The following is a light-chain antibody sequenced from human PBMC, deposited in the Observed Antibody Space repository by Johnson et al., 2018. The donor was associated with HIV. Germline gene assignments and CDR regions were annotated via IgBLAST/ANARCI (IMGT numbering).Light chain of an antibody. J-gene: IGLJ1*01. V-gene: IGLV1-51*01. Sequence: QSVLTQPPSVSAAPGQKVTISCSGSSSNIGNNYVSWYRQLPGTAPRLVIYDTIKRHSGIPDRFSGSKSGTSATLGITGLQTGDEADYYCGTWDSSLSAYVFGAATKVAVL. CDR1: SSNIGNNY. CDR3: GTWDSSLSAYV. CDR2: DTI.